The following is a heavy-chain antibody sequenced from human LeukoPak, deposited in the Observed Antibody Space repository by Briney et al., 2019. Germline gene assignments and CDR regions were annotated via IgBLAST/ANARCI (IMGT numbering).Heavy chain of an antibody. CDR1: GFTFNSYW. D-gene: IGHD3-22*01. CDR2: IKQDGSEK. J-gene: IGHJ5*02. Sequence: GGSLRLSCAASGFTFNSYWMNWVRQAPGKGLEWVANIKQDGSEKYYVDSVKGRFTISRDNAKNSLYLQMNSLRAEDTAVYYCARDLITMIVETFDPWGQGTLVTVSS. CDR3: ARDLITMIVETFDP. V-gene: IGHV3-7*01.